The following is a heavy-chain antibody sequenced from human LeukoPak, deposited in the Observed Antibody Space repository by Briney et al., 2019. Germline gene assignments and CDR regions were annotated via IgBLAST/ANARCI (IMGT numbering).Heavy chain of an antibody. D-gene: IGHD3-3*02. CDR3: ARDLSPIWYFDL. V-gene: IGHV4-59*01. CDR1: GGSISSYY. J-gene: IGHJ2*01. Sequence: SETLSLTCTVSGGSISSYYWSWIQQPPGKGLEWIGYIYYSGSTNYNPSLKSRVTISVDTSKNQFSLKLSSVTAADTAVYYCARDLSPIWYFDLWGRGTLVTVSS. CDR2: IYYSGST.